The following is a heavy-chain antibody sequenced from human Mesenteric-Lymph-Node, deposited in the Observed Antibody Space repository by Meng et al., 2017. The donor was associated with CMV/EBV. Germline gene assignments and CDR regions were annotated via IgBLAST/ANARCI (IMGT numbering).Heavy chain of an antibody. J-gene: IGHJ6*02. CDR3: AKDSYCSSTSCYRIYYGMDV. Sequence: GGSLRLSCAASGFTFSSYGMHWVRQAPGKGLEWVAFIRYDGSNKYYADSVKGRFTISRDNSKNTLYLQMNSLRAEDTAVYYCAKDSYCSSTSCYRIYYGMDVWGQGTTVTVSS. CDR2: IRYDGSNK. CDR1: GFTFSSYG. D-gene: IGHD2-2*02. V-gene: IGHV3-30*02.